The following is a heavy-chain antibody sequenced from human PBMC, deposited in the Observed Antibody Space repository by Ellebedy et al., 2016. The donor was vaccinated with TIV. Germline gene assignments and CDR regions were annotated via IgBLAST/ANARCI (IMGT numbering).Heavy chain of an antibody. CDR1: GYTFTGYY. V-gene: IGHV1-2*02. Sequence: ASVKVSXKASGYTFTGYYMHWVRQAPGQGLEWMGWINPNSGGTNYAQKFQGRVTMTRDTSISTAYMELSRLRSDDTAVYYCARGWYSGSSGAFDIWGQGTMVTVSS. D-gene: IGHD1-26*01. CDR3: ARGWYSGSSGAFDI. CDR2: INPNSGGT. J-gene: IGHJ3*02.